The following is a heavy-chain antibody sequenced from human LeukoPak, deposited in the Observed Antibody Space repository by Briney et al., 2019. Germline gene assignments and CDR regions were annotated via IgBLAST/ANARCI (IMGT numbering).Heavy chain of an antibody. CDR2: INHSGST. Sequence: SETLSLTCAVSGGSISSSNWWSWVRQPPGKGLEWIGEINHSGSTNYNPSLKSRVTISVDTSKNQFSLKLGSVTAADTAVYYCASSPLPRGYSYGPLRPRAYYYGMDVWGQGTTVTVSS. CDR3: ASSPLPRGYSYGPLRPRAYYYGMDV. D-gene: IGHD5-18*01. CDR1: GGSISSSNW. J-gene: IGHJ6*02. V-gene: IGHV4-4*02.